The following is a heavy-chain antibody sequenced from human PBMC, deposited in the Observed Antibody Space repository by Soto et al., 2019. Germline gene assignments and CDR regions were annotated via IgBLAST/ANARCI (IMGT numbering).Heavy chain of an antibody. D-gene: IGHD6-19*01. V-gene: IGHV3-30*18. Sequence: GGSLRLSCAASGFTFSSYGMHWVRQAPGKGLEWVAVISYDGSNKYYADSVKGRFTISRDNSKNTLYLQMNSLRAEDTAVYYCAKVDAAVAATGSDYWGQGTLVTVSS. CDR3: AKVDAAVAATGSDY. CDR1: GFTFSSYG. J-gene: IGHJ4*02. CDR2: ISYDGSNK.